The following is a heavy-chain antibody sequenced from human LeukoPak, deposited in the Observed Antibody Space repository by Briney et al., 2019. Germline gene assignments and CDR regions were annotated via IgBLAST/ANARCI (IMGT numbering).Heavy chain of an antibody. D-gene: IGHD3-16*01. V-gene: IGHV3-53*01. CDR1: GFIVSSKY. J-gene: IGHJ4*02. Sequence: GGSLRLSCAASGFIVSSKYMSWVRQAPGKGLEWVSVIYSGTNTYYADSVQGRFSISRDTSRNKLYFQMNSLRAEDTAVYYCARLGPYYFDSWGQGTLVIVSS. CDR2: IYSGTNT. CDR3: ARLGPYYFDS.